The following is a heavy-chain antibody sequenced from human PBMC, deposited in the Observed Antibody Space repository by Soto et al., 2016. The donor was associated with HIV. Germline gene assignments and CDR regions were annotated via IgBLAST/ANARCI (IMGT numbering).Heavy chain of an antibody. J-gene: IGHJ4*02. Sequence: EVQLVEAGGGLVQPGRSLRLSCTSSGFSFEEYAMHWVRQVPGKGLEWVSGISWNSGNIGYADSVKGRFTISRDNTKNSLYLQMDSLRAEDTAWYYCVKDNSGWYYFDYWGRGNAGHRLL. CDR2: ISWNSGNI. V-gene: IGHV3-9*01. D-gene: IGHD6-19*01. CDR1: GFSFEEYA. CDR3: VKDNSGWYYFDY.